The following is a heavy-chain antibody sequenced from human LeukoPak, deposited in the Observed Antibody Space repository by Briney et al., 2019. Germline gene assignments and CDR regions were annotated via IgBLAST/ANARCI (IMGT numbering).Heavy chain of an antibody. CDR2: ISSSGSTI. J-gene: IGHJ6*02. CDR3: ARDDRVEAAAGTSYYYYGMDV. CDR1: GFTFSDYY. V-gene: IGHV3-11*01. D-gene: IGHD6-13*01. Sequence: PGGSLRLSCAASGFTFSDYYMSWIRQAPGKGLEWVSYISSSGSTIYYADSVKGRFTISRDNAKNSLYLQMNSLRAEDTAVYYCARDDRVEAAAGTSYYYYGMDVWGQGTTVTVSS.